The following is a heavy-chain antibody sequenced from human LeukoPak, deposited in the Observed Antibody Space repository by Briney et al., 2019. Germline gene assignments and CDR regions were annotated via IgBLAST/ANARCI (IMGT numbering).Heavy chain of an antibody. D-gene: IGHD3-10*01. J-gene: IGHJ4*02. CDR1: GFTVSSNY. Sequence: PGGSLRLSCAASGFTVSSNYMSWVRQAPGKGLEWVSVIYSGGSTYYADSVKGRFTISRDNSKNTLYLQMNSLRAEDTAVYYCARGSNYYGSGSYYSEYYFAYWAREPWSPSPQ. CDR3: ARGSNYYGSGSYYSEYYFAY. V-gene: IGHV3-53*01. CDR2: IYSGGST.